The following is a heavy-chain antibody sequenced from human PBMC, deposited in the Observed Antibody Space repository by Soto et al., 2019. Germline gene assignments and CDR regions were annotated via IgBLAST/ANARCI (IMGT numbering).Heavy chain of an antibody. CDR3: ARDPDIVLSSVAYDAFDL. J-gene: IGHJ3*01. D-gene: IGHD2-8*01. CDR1: GFTFTNYG. V-gene: IGHV3-7*01. CDR2: IKQDGSDK. Sequence: AGGSLRLSCAASGFTFTNYGMIWVRQAPGKGLEWVASIKQDGSDKYYMDSVKGRFTVSRDNARESFFLQMNGLRAEDTAVYYCARDPDIVLSSVAYDAFDLWGQGTMVTVSS.